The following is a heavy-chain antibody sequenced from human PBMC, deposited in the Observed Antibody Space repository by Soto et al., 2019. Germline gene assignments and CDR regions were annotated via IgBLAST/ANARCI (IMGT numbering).Heavy chain of an antibody. J-gene: IGHJ5*02. CDR2: INPYSGGA. D-gene: IGHD3-10*01. CDR1: GYTFTGYF. CDR3: ARVIRGAYYNSPLDT. Sequence: ASVKVSCKASGYTFTGYFMHWVRQAPGQGLEWMGWINPYSGGADYAQSFQGRVTMTRDTSISTVYMELSRLGFDDTAVYYCARVIRGAYYNSPLDTWGQGTVVTVSS. V-gene: IGHV1-2*02.